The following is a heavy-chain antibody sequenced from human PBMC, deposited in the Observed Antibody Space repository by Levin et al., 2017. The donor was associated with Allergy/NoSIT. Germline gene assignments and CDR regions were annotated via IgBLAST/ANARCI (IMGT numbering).Heavy chain of an antibody. CDR1: AYSISSDFY. CDR2: IYHSGST. D-gene: IGHD2-2*02. CDR3: ASVAPCSGPTGYTDWFFDL. J-gene: IGHJ2*01. V-gene: IGHV4-38-2*02. Sequence: SETLSLTCTVSAYSISSDFYWGWIRQPPGKGLEWIGTIYHSGSTYYNPSLKSRVTVSVDTSKNQFSLKLSSVTAADTAVYYCASVAPCSGPTGYTDWFFDLWGRGTLVTVSS.